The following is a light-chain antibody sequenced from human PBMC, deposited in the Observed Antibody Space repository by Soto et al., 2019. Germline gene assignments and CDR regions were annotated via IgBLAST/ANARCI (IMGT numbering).Light chain of an antibody. V-gene: IGLV2-14*02. J-gene: IGLJ1*01. CDR2: EVS. CDR3: SSYTSSSTHL. Sequence: QSALTQPASVSGSPGQSITISCTGTSSDVGSYDLVSWYQQHPGKAPKLMIFEVSDRPSGISHRFSVSKSGNTASLTISGLQAEDDADYYCSSYTSSSTHLFGTGTKVTVL. CDR1: SSDVGSYDL.